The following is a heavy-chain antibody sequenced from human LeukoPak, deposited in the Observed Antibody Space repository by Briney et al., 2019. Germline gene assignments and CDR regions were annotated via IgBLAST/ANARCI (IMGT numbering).Heavy chain of an antibody. CDR1: GGSISSYY. Sequence: SETLSLTCTVSGGSISSYYWNWIRQPPGKGLEWIGYIYYSGYTNYNPSLKSRVTISVDTSKNQFSLKLSSVTAADTAVYYCARGLGFYDYVWGSHRYTPYYFDYWGQGTLVTVSS. CDR3: ARGLGFYDYVWGSHRYTPYYFDY. CDR2: IYYSGYT. V-gene: IGHV4-59*01. D-gene: IGHD3-16*02. J-gene: IGHJ4*02.